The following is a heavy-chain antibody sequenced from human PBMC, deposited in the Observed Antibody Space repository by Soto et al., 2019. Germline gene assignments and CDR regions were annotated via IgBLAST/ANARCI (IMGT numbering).Heavy chain of an antibody. CDR1: GGTFSSYA. V-gene: IGHV1-69*01. J-gene: IGHJ6*02. Sequence: QVQLVQSGAEVQKPGSSVKVSCKASGGTFSSYAISWVRQAPGQGLEWMGGIIPIFGTANYAQKFQGRVTITADESTSTAHMELSSLRSEDTAVYYCARDRPPRISSPHYGMDVWGQGTTVTVS. CDR3: ARDRPPRISSPHYGMDV. D-gene: IGHD2-2*01. CDR2: IIPIFGTA.